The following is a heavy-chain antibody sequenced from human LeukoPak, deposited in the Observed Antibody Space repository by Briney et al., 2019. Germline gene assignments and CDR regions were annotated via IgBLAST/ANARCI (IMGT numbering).Heavy chain of an antibody. J-gene: IGHJ3*02. CDR2: IRSSSSTI. Sequence: GGSLRLSCEASGFTFSNYSMNWVRQAPGKGLEWVSYIRSSSSTIYYADSVKGRFTISRDNAKNSLYLQMNSLRAEDTAVYYCARAKRNGFDIWGQGTMVTVSS. CDR3: ARAKRNGFDI. V-gene: IGHV3-48*01. CDR1: GFTFSNYS.